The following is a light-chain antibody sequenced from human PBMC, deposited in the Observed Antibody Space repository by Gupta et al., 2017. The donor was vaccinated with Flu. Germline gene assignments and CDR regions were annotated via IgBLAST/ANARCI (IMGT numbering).Light chain of an antibody. CDR1: ALPKQY. J-gene: IGLJ2*01. CDR3: QAADSRPVV. V-gene: IGLV3-25*03. CDR2: KDR. Sequence: SYALPQPPSVSVSPGQTARITCSGDALPKQYAYWYQQKPGQAPVLVIYKDRERPSGIPERFSGSSSGTTVTLTIRGVQAEDEADYYCQAADSRPVVFGGGTKLTVL.